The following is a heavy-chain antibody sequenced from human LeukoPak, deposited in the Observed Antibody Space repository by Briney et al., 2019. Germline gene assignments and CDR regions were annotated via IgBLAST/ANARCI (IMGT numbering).Heavy chain of an antibody. D-gene: IGHD3-16*01. CDR2: IYYSGTPT. J-gene: IGHJ4*02. Sequence: SETLSLTCTVSGDSISSSWWAWIRQPPGKGLEWIGYIYYSGTPTSYNLSLRSQVTISIDTSRNQFSLKLSSVTAADTAVYYCARDSRGGGPDFDYWGPGTLITVSS. CDR3: ARDSRGGGPDFDY. CDR1: GDSISSSW. V-gene: IGHV4-59*01.